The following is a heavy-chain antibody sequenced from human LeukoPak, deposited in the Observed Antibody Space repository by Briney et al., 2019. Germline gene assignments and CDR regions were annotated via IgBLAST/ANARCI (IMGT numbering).Heavy chain of an antibody. D-gene: IGHD1-7*01. CDR2: LNQDASAS. CDR3: ATSADSPGNS. J-gene: IGHJ1*01. CDR1: GFTFSSHW. V-gene: IGHV3-7*01. Sequence: GGSLRLXCVASGFTFSSHWMSWVRQAPGKGLEWLANLNQDASASYYVDSVKGRFTISRDNAENSLYLQMSNLRAEDTAVYYCATSADSPGNSWGQGTLITVSS.